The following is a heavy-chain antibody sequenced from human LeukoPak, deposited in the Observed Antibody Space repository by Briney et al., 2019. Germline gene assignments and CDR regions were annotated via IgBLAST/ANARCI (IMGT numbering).Heavy chain of an antibody. CDR3: ARDLYGSGSWFDP. CDR1: GFTFSSYE. CDR2: ISSSGSTI. V-gene: IGHV3-48*03. D-gene: IGHD3-10*01. Sequence: GSLRLSCAASGFTFSSYEMNWVRQAPGKGLEWVSYISSSGSTIYYADSVKGRFTISRDNAKNSLYLQMNSLRAEDTAVYYCARDLYGSGSWFDPWGQGTLVTVSS. J-gene: IGHJ5*02.